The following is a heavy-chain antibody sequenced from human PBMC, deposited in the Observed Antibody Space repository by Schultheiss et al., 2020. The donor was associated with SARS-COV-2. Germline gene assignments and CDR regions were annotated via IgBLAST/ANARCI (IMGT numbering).Heavy chain of an antibody. CDR3: AKDRRATYYEFWSGYYSDAFDI. Sequence: GGSLRLSCAASGFTSSSYAMSWVRQAPGKGLEWVSAISGSGGSTYYADSVKGRFTISRDNSKNTLYLQMNSLRAEDTAVYYCAKDRRATYYEFWSGYYSDAFDIWGQGTMVTGSS. J-gene: IGHJ3*02. CDR1: GFTSSSYA. V-gene: IGHV3-23*01. D-gene: IGHD3-3*01. CDR2: ISGSGGST.